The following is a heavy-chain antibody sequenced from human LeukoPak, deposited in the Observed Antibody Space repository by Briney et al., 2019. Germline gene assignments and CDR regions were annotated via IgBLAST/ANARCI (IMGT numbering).Heavy chain of an antibody. V-gene: IGHV3-30-3*01. CDR3: ARENLLWFGELLNYYYGMDV. Sequence: GGSLRLSCAASGFTFSSYAMHWVRQAPGKGLEWVAVISYDGSNKYYADSVKGRFTISRDNSKNTLYLQMNSLRAEDTAVYYCARENLLWFGELLNYYYGMDVWGQGTTVTVSS. D-gene: IGHD3-10*01. J-gene: IGHJ6*02. CDR1: GFTFSSYA. CDR2: ISYDGSNK.